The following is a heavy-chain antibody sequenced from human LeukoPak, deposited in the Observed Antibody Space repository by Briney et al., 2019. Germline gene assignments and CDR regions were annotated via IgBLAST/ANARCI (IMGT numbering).Heavy chain of an antibody. J-gene: IGHJ6*04. CDR2: INPSGGST. V-gene: IGHV1-46*01. Sequence: ASVKVSCKASGYTFTSYYMHWVRQAPGQGLEWMGIINPSGGSTSYAQKFQGRVTMTRDTSTSTVYMELSGLRSEDTAVYYCASERGIAAAGTSNYYYYYGMDVWGKGTTVTVSS. CDR1: GYTFTSYY. CDR3: ASERGIAAAGTSNYYYYYGMDV. D-gene: IGHD6-13*01.